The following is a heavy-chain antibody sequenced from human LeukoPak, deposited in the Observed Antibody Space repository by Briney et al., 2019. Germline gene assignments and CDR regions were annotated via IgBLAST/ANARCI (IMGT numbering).Heavy chain of an antibody. CDR1: GYTFTGYY. D-gene: IGHD1-26*01. CDR2: INPNSGGT. CDR3: AKDIRRYHEAFDI. Sequence: GASVKVSCKASGYTFTGYYMHWVRQAPGQGLEWMGWINPNSGGTNYAQKFQGRVTMTRDTSISTAYMELSRLRSDDTALYYCAKDIRRYHEAFDIWGQGTMVTVSS. V-gene: IGHV1-2*02. J-gene: IGHJ3*02.